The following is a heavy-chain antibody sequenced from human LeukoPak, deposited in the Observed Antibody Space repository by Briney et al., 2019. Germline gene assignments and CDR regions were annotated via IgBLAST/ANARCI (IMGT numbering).Heavy chain of an antibody. D-gene: IGHD3-3*01. CDR1: GYTFTSYY. CDR2: INPSGGST. Sequence: ASVKVSCKASGYTFTSYYMHWVRQAPGQGLEWMGIINPSGGSTSYAQKFQGRVTMTRDTSISTAYMELSRLRSDDTAVYYCATRYTIFGVVDAFDIWGQGTMVTVSS. V-gene: IGHV1-46*01. J-gene: IGHJ3*02. CDR3: ATRYTIFGVVDAFDI.